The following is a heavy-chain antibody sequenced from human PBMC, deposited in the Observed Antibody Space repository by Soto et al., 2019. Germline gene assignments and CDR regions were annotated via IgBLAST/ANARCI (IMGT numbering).Heavy chain of an antibody. CDR2: IQSGGRT. CDR3: ARDRGYSSSWPNDYYYFGMDV. V-gene: IGHV3-53*01. D-gene: IGHD6-13*01. CDR1: GFTVSQNY. Sequence: PGGSLRLSCAASGFTVSQNYMCWVRQAPGKGLEWVSLIQSGGRTYYADSVMGRFAISRDNAKNTRYLQMNSLKVDDTAIYYCARDRGYSSSWPNDYYYFGMDVWGQGTTVTVSS. J-gene: IGHJ6*02.